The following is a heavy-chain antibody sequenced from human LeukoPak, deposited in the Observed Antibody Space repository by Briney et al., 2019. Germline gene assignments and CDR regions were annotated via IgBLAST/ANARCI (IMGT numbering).Heavy chain of an antibody. CDR1: GGSISSGDYY. CDR2: IYYSGSN. CDR3: DRRVGSSWLFDY. D-gene: IGHD6-13*01. J-gene: IGHJ4*02. V-gene: IGHV4-30-4*08. Sequence: TLSLTCTVSGGSISSGDYYWSWIRQPPGKGLEWIGYIYYSGSNYYNPSLKSRVTISVDTSKNQFSLKLSSVTAADTAVYYCDRRVGSSWLFDYWGQGTLVTVSS.